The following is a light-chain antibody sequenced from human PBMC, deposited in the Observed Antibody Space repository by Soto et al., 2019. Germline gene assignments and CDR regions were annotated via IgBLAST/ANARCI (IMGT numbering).Light chain of an antibody. CDR3: ETWDSNTHV. CDR2: LEGSGSY. CDR1: SGHSSYI. Sequence: QPVLTQSSSASASLGSSVKLTCTLSSGHSSYIIAWYQQQPGKAPRYLMKLEGSGSYNKGSGVPDRFSGSSSGADRYLTISNLQFEDEADYYCETWDSNTHVFGTGTKLTVL. J-gene: IGLJ1*01. V-gene: IGLV4-60*02.